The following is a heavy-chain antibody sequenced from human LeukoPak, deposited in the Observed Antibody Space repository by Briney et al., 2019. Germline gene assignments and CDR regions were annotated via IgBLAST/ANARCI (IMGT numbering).Heavy chain of an antibody. V-gene: IGHV3-23*01. Sequence: PGGSLRLSCAASGFTFSSYAMSWVRQAPGKGLEWVSAISGSGGSTYYADSVKGRFTISRDNSENTLYLQMNSLRAEDTAVYYCANSVSSYYDSSGYESSYYYGMDVWGQGTTVTVSS. CDR3: ANSVSSYYDSSGYESSYYYGMDV. D-gene: IGHD3-22*01. CDR2: ISGSGGST. J-gene: IGHJ6*02. CDR1: GFTFSSYA.